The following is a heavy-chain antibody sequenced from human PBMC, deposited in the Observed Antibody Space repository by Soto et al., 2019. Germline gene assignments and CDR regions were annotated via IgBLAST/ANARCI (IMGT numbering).Heavy chain of an antibody. CDR2: MNPNSGNT. V-gene: IGHV1-8*01. D-gene: IGHD2-21*01. Sequence: QVQLVQSGAEVKTPGATGKVSCKASGYTFATYDINWVRQAPGQGLEWMGWMNPNSGNTGYAQKFQGRLTMTRDTALSVAHMELSSLRNEDTAVYYCARSDGYNFNWLDSWGQGTLVTVSA. CDR1: GYTFATYD. CDR3: ARSDGYNFNWLDS. J-gene: IGHJ5*01.